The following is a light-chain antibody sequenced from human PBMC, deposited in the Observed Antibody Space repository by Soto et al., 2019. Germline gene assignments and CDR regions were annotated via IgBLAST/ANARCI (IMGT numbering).Light chain of an antibody. V-gene: IGKV1-33*01. CDR1: QDISNY. CDR3: QRYDNLAYT. CDR2: DAS. J-gene: IGKJ2*01. Sequence: DIQMTQSPSSLAASVGDRVTITCQASQDISNYLNWYQQKPGKAPTLLIYDASNLETGVPSRFSRSGSGTDFTFTISRLQPEDIATHYCQRYDNLAYTFSRGTKLEIK.